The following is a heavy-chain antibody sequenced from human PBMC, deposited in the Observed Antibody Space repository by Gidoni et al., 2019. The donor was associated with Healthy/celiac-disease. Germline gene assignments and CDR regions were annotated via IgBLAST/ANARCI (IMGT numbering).Heavy chain of an antibody. Sequence: QVQLVEAGGGVVQPGRSLRRACAAPGFTFSSYGMHWVRQAPGKGLEWVAVISYDGSNKYYADSVKGRFTISRDNSKNTLYLQMNSLRAEDTAVYYCAKDRVWGDYFDYWGQGTLVTVSS. D-gene: IGHD7-27*01. CDR1: GFTFSSYG. J-gene: IGHJ4*02. CDR2: ISYDGSNK. CDR3: AKDRVWGDYFDY. V-gene: IGHV3-30*18.